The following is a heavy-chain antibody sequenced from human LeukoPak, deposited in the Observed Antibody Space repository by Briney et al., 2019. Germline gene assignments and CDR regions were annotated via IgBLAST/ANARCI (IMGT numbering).Heavy chain of an antibody. CDR3: ARDGCGPRYDYYDSSGYRYGAFDI. CDR1: GGTFSSYA. J-gene: IGHJ3*02. Sequence: SVKVSCKASGGTFSSYAISWVRQAPGQGLEWMGGIIPIFGTANYAQKFQGRVTITTDESTSTAYMELSSLRSEDTAVYYCARDGCGPRYDYYDSSGYRYGAFDIWGQGTMVTVSS. V-gene: IGHV1-69*05. CDR2: IIPIFGTA. D-gene: IGHD3-22*01.